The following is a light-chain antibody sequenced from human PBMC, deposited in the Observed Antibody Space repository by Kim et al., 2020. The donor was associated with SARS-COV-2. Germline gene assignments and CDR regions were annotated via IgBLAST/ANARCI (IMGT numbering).Light chain of an antibody. Sequence: SPGQSVTISCTGTSSDVGASNYVFWYQQHPGKAPKLMIYDVNKRPSGVPDRFSGSKSGNTASLTISGLQAEDEADYYCCSNAGNYVFGTGTKVTVL. CDR3: CSNAGNYV. J-gene: IGLJ1*01. CDR1: SSDVGASNY. CDR2: DVN. V-gene: IGLV2-11*01.